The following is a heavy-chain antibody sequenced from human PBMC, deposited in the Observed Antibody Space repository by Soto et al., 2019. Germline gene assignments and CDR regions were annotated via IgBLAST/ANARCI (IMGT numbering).Heavy chain of an antibody. J-gene: IGHJ4*02. D-gene: IGHD4-17*01. CDR2: INPTSDYT. Sequence: GASVKVSCKASGYTFTSYGISWVRQAPGQGLEWMGIINPTSDYTSYAQKFQGRVTMTRDTSTSTVYMELSSLITEDTAVYYCAREPQLTSVTVFDYWGQGTLVTVSS. V-gene: IGHV1-46*03. CDR1: GYTFTSYG. CDR3: AREPQLTSVTVFDY.